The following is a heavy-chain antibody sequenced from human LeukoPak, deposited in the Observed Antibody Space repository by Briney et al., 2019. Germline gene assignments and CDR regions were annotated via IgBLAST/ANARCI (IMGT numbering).Heavy chain of an antibody. Sequence: PETLSLTCAVYGGSFSGYYWSWIRQPPGKGLEWIGEINHSGSTNYNPSLKSRVTISVDTSKKQFSLKLSSVTAADTAVYYCARVSYYGSGSYYVDQYYFDYWGQGTLVTVSS. J-gene: IGHJ4*02. V-gene: IGHV4-34*01. CDR3: ARVSYYGSGSYYVDQYYFDY. CDR1: GGSFSGYY. CDR2: INHSGST. D-gene: IGHD3-10*01.